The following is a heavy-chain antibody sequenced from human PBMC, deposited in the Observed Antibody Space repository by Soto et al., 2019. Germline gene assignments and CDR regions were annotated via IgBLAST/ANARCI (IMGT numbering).Heavy chain of an antibody. J-gene: IGHJ4*02. CDR2: IIPMFGTA. V-gene: IGHV1-69*13. CDR1: GVTFSTYA. Sequence: SVTVSCKASGVTFSTYAITWVRQAPGQGLEWMGGIIPMFGTANYAQKFRGRVTVTADESTSTAQMELSSLRSEDTAVYYCARGWETVGTTTPFAYWGQGTLVTVSS. CDR3: ARGWETVGTTTPFAY. D-gene: IGHD1-26*01.